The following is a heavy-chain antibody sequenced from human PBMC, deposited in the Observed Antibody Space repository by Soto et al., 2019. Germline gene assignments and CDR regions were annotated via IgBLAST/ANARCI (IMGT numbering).Heavy chain of an antibody. CDR1: GGTFSSYA. J-gene: IGHJ4*02. V-gene: IGHV1-18*01. CDR3: ARDVDCSGSYYTHY. Sequence: QVQLVQSGAEVKKPGSSVKVSCKASGGTFSSYAISWVRQAPGQGLEWMGWISPYKGNTYYAQRRQCRVTMTTDTSTRTDDMELRGLRSDDRAVYFCARDVDCSGSYYTHYWGQGTLVTVSS. CDR2: ISPYKGNT. D-gene: IGHD3-10*02.